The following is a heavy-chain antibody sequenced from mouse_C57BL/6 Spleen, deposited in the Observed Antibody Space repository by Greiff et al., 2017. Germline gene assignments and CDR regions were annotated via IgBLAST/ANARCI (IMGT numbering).Heavy chain of an antibody. CDR1: GFTFTGYY. J-gene: IGHJ4*01. V-gene: IGHV7-3*01. Sequence: EVLLVESGAGLVQPGGSLSLSCAASGFTFTGYYMSWVRQTPGKALEWMGFIRNRANGYTTKYSASVKGRFTISRDNSTSILYRNMNAVGAEDSATYESAGYIEPAMDYWGQGTLVTVSS. CDR3: AGYIEPAMDY. CDR2: IRNRANGYTT.